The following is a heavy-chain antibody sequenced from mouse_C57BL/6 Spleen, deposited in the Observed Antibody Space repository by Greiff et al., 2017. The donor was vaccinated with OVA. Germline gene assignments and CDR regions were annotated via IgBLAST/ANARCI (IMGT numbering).Heavy chain of an antibody. Sequence: EVKLQQSGPELVKPGASVKISCKASGYTFTDYYMNWVKQSHGKSLEWIGDINPNNGGTNYNQKFKGKATLTVDKSSSTAYMELRSLTSEDSAVYYCASDGYYWFAYWGQGTLVTVSA. D-gene: IGHD2-3*01. CDR3: ASDGYYWFAY. CDR1: GYTFTDYY. V-gene: IGHV1-26*01. CDR2: INPNNGGT. J-gene: IGHJ3*01.